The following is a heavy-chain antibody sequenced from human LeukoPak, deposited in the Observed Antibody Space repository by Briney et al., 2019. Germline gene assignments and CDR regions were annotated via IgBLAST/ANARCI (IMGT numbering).Heavy chain of an antibody. V-gene: IGHV1-69*02. D-gene: IGHD3-3*01. CDR1: GGTFSSYT. Sequence: ASVKVSCKASGGTFSSYTISWVRQAPGQGLEWKGRIIPILGIANYAQKFQGRVTITADKSTSTAYMELSSLRSEDTAVYYCVVGEDYDFWSGYYFDYWGQGTLVTVSS. J-gene: IGHJ4*02. CDR3: VVGEDYDFWSGYYFDY. CDR2: IIPILGIA.